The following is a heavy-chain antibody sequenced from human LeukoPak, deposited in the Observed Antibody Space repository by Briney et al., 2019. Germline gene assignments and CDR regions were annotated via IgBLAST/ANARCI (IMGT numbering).Heavy chain of an antibody. V-gene: IGHV3-23*01. J-gene: IGHJ4*02. CDR2: ITNSGGIT. CDR3: AKGSQTDRFDY. Sequence: GGSLRLSCAASGFTFNSYAMSWVRQAPGKGLEWVSGITNSGGITYYADSVKGRFTISRDNSKSTLYLQMNSPRAEDTAVFYCAKGSQTDRFDYWGQGALVTVSS. CDR1: GFTFNSYA. D-gene: IGHD2-15*01.